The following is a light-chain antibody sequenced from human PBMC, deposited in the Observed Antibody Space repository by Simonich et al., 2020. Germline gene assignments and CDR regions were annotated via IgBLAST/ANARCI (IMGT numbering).Light chain of an antibody. CDR3: QQSYSTPYT. V-gene: IGKV1-39*01. CDR1: QSISSY. CDR2: AAS. Sequence: DIQLTQSPFSLSASVGARVTTTCRASQSISSYLNCYQQKQGKAPKLLIYAASSLQSGVPSRFSGSGSGTDFTLTISSLQPEDFATYYCQQSYSTPYTFGQGTKLEIK. J-gene: IGKJ2*01.